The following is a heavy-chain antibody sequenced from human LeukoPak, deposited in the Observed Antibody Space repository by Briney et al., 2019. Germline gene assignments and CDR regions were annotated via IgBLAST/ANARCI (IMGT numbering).Heavy chain of an antibody. V-gene: IGHV3-15*01. CDR1: GFTFSNAW. D-gene: IGHD3-3*02. CDR3: IGLISLSAFDI. J-gene: IGHJ3*02. Sequence: GGSLRLSCAASGFTFSNAWMSWVRQAPGKGLEWVGRIKNKTDGGTTDYAAPVKGRFTISRDDSKNTLYLQMNSLKTEDTAVYYCIGLISLSAFDIWGQGTMVTVSS. CDR2: IKNKTDGGTT.